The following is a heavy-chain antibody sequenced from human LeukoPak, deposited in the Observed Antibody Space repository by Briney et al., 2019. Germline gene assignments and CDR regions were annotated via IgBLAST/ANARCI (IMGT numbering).Heavy chain of an antibody. J-gene: IGHJ6*02. Sequence: GGSLRLSCAASGFTFSNYWMTWVRQAPGKGLEWVANINRDGSERYYVDSVKGRFTISRDDAKSSLYLQMNSLRAEDAAVYYCARRNAMDVWGQGTTVIVFS. CDR1: GFTFSNYW. CDR3: ARRNAMDV. V-gene: IGHV3-7*03. CDR2: INRDGSER.